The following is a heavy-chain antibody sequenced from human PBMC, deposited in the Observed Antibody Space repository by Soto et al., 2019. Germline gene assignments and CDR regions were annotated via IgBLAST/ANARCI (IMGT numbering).Heavy chain of an antibody. V-gene: IGHV5-51*01. CDR3: ARCHDVDTAMVIGYYGMDV. J-gene: IGHJ6*02. CDR1: GYSFSNFW. Sequence: PGESLKISCQASGYSFSNFWIAWVRQMPGEGLEWLGIIYPDDSDTRYSPSFLGQVTISADKSIKTTYLQWSSLKASDTAMYYCARCHDVDTAMVIGYYGMDVWGQGTTVTVSS. CDR2: IYPDDSDT. D-gene: IGHD5-18*01.